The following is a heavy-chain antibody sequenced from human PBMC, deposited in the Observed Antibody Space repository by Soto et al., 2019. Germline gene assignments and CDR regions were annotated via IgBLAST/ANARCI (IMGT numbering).Heavy chain of an antibody. D-gene: IGHD2-15*01. J-gene: IGHJ3*02. CDR2: INAGNGNT. CDR3: ARVGYCSGVSCPVSEHGSFDI. Sequence: ASVKVSCKASGYTFTSYAMHWVRQAPGQRLEWMGWINAGNGNTKYSQKFQGRVTITRDTSASTAYMELSSLRSEDTAVYYCARVGYCSGVSCPVSEHGSFDIWGQGTMVTVSS. V-gene: IGHV1-3*01. CDR1: GYTFTSYA.